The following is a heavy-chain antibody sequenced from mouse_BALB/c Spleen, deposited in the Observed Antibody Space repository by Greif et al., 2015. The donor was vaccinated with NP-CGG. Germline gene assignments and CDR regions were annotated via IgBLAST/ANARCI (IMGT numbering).Heavy chain of an antibody. Sequence: EVKLVESGGGLVQPGGSRKLSCAASGFTFSSFGMHWVRQAPEKGLEWVAYISSGSSTIYYADTVKGRFTISRDNPKNTLFRQMTSLRSEDTAMYYCARYGNYAMDYWGQGTSVTVSS. J-gene: IGHJ4*01. CDR1: GFTFSSFG. CDR3: ARYGNYAMDY. CDR2: ISSGSSTI. V-gene: IGHV5-17*02. D-gene: IGHD2-1*01.